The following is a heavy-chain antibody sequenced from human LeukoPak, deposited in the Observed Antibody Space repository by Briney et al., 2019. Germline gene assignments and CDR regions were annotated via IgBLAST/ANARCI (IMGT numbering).Heavy chain of an antibody. V-gene: IGHV3-49*04. CDR2: TRSKLYGGAP. D-gene: IGHD3/OR15-3a*01. CDR1: GFTLADYG. J-gene: IGHJ4*02. Sequence: GSLRLSCLASGFTLADYGLGWVRQAPGMGLEWVAFTRSKLYGGAPEYDASVRGRFSVSREDSTSIAYLQMNSLKTEDTAVYYCARGRTVTGAKYYFDYWSQGTLVTASS. CDR3: ARGRTVTGAKYYFDY.